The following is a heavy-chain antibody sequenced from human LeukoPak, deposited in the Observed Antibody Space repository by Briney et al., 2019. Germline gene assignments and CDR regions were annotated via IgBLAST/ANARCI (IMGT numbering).Heavy chain of an antibody. J-gene: IGHJ4*02. D-gene: IGHD7-27*01. Sequence: SETLSLTCTVSGGSISSSSYYWGWIRQPPGKGLERIGSIYYSGSTYYNPSLKSRVTISVDTSKNQFSLKLSSVTAADTAVYYCARLLGTRCYFDYWGQGTLVTVSS. CDR2: IYYSGST. V-gene: IGHV4-39*01. CDR1: GGSISSSSYY. CDR3: ARLLGTRCYFDY.